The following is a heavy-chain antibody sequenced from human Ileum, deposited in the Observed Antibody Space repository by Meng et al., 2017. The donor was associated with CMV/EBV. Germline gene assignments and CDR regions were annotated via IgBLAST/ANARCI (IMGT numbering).Heavy chain of an antibody. Sequence: GESLKISCAASGITLSAYAVTWVRQAPGKGLEWVSMVDSSATSTFYADSVRGRFTVTRDNSTNTVYLQMNNLRAEDTALYYCAKHVAGPNKEWFDHWGQGTLVTVSS. J-gene: IGHJ5*02. D-gene: IGHD4/OR15-4a*01. CDR2: VDSSATST. CDR1: GITLSAYA. CDR3: AKHVAGPNKEWFDH. V-gene: IGHV3-23*03.